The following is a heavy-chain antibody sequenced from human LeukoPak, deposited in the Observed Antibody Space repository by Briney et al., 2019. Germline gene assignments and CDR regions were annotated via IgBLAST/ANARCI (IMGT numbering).Heavy chain of an antibody. CDR1: GGSITSYY. CDR3: ARGWKQQLVSNWFDP. D-gene: IGHD6-13*01. V-gene: IGHV4-34*01. Sequence: SETLSLTCTVSGGSITSYYWSWIRQPPGKGLEWIGEINHSGSTNYNPSLKSRVTISVDTSKNQFSLKLSSVTAADTAVYYCARGWKQQLVSNWFDPWGQGTLVTVSS. CDR2: INHSGST. J-gene: IGHJ5*02.